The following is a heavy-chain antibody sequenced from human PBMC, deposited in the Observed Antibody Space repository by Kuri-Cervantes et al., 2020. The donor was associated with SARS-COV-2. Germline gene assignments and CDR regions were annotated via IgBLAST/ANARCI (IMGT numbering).Heavy chain of an antibody. J-gene: IGHJ5*02. CDR1: GYTFTGYY. Sequence: ASVKVSCKASGYTFTGYYMHWVRQAPGQGLEWMGWINPNSGGTNYAQKFQGRVTMTRDTSISTAYMELSSLRSEDTAVYYCARTRGANIVVVPAAISAWFDPWGQGTLVTVSS. D-gene: IGHD2-2*01. CDR2: INPNSGGT. V-gene: IGHV1-2*02. CDR3: ARTRGANIVVVPAAISAWFDP.